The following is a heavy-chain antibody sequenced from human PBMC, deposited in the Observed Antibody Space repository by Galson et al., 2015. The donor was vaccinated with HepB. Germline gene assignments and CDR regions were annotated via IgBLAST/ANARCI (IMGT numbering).Heavy chain of an antibody. CDR3: ARVRHEGLGLDPFDI. J-gene: IGHJ3*02. Sequence: SLRLSCAASGFTFSNYGMHWVRQAPGKGLEWVAVIWYDGGNKYYADSVKGRFTISRDNSKNTLYLQMNSLRAEDTAVYYCARVRHEGLGLDPFDIWGQGTMVTVSS. V-gene: IGHV3-33*01. D-gene: IGHD3/OR15-3a*01. CDR2: IWYDGGNK. CDR1: GFTFSNYG.